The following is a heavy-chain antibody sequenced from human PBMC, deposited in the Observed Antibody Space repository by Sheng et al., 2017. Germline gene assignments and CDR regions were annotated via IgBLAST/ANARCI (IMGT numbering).Heavy chain of an antibody. CDR1: GFTFSSYW. Sequence: EVQLVESGGGLVQPGGSLRLSCAASGFTFSSYWMSWVRQAPGKGLEWVANIKQDGSEKYYVDSVKGRFTISRDNAKNSLYLQMNSLRAEDTAVYYCAKDLWRGYCSGGSCSHFDSWGQGTLVTVSS. J-gene: IGHJ4*02. CDR2: IKQDGSEK. V-gene: IGHV3-7*01. D-gene: IGHD2-15*01. CDR3: AKDLWRGYCSGGSCSHFDS.